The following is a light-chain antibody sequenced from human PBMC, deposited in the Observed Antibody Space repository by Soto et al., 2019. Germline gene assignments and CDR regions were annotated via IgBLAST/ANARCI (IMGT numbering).Light chain of an antibody. CDR2: EVS. V-gene: IGLV2-14*01. CDR3: SSYTSSSTLV. CDR1: SSDVGSYNY. J-gene: IGLJ2*01. Sequence: QSALTQPASVSGSPGQSITISCTGTSSDVGSYNYVSWYQQHPGKAPKLIIYEVSNRPSGVSNRFSGSKSGNTASLTISGLQAEDEADYYCSSYTSSSTLVFGGGTQLTVL.